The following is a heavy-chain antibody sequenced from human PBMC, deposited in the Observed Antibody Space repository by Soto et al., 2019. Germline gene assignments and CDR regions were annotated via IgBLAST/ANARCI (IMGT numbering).Heavy chain of an antibody. J-gene: IGHJ4*02. Sequence: ASVKVSCKASGYTFTSYYMHWVRQAPGQGLEWMGIINPSGGSTSYAQKFQGRVTMTRDTSTSTVYMELSSLRSEDTAVYYCARDYYDSSGYYPQPLDWGQGTLVTVSS. CDR2: INPSGGST. CDR3: ARDYYDSSGYYPQPLD. CDR1: GYTFTSYY. D-gene: IGHD3-22*01. V-gene: IGHV1-46*03.